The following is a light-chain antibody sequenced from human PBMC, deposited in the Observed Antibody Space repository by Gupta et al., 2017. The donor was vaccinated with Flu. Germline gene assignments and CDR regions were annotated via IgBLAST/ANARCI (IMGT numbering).Light chain of an antibody. V-gene: IGKV1-39*01. CDR2: AAS. CDR1: QNINKY. Sequence: DIQVTQSPSSLSASIGDRVTISCRASQNINKYLNWYQQKPGKAPRLLIYAASTLQSGVPSRFSGSGSWTEFTLTISSLQPEDFATYYCQQSYNTPYTFGQGTKVEIK. J-gene: IGKJ2*01. CDR3: QQSYNTPYT.